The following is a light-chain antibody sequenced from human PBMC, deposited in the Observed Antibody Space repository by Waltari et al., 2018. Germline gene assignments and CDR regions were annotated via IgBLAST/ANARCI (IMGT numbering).Light chain of an antibody. CDR3: SSYAGNNNCV. J-gene: IGLJ1*01. CDR2: EVT. V-gene: IGLV2-8*01. CDR1: SSDVGAYNY. Sequence: QSALTQPPSASGSPGQSVPISCTGTSSDVGAYNYVSWYQQYQGKAPKLMIYEVTKRPSGVPARFSASKSGNTASLTVSGLQAEDEADYYCSSYAGNNNCVFGTGTKVTVL.